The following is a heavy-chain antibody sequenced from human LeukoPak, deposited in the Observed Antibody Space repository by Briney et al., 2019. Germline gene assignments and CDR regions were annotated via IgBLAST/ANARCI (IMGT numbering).Heavy chain of an antibody. CDR1: GGSISTYY. V-gene: IGHV4-4*07. J-gene: IGHJ6*04. D-gene: IGHD6-13*01. CDR2: IYSSGST. CDR3: ARLQGIAAAGRDV. Sequence: SETLSLTCTVSGGSISTYYWSWIRQPAGKGLEWIGRIYSSGSTNYNPSLKSRVTMSVDTSKNQFSLKLSSVTAADTAVYYCARLQGIAAAGRDVWGKGTTVTISS.